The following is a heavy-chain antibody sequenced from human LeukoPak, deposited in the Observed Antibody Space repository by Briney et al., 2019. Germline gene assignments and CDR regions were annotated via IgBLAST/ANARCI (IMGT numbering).Heavy chain of an antibody. D-gene: IGHD3-10*01. V-gene: IGHV3-23*01. CDR1: GFTFSSYA. CDR3: AKAHSVMVRAPGY. J-gene: IGHJ4*02. CDR2: ISGSGGST. Sequence: GGSLRLPCAASGFTFSSYAMSWVRQAPGKGLEWVSAISGSGGSTYYADSVKGRFTISRDNSKNTLYLQMNSLRAEDTAVYYCAKAHSVMVRAPGYWGQGTLVTVSS.